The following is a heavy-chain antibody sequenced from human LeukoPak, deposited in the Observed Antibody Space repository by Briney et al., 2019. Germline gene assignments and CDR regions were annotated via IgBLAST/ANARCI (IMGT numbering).Heavy chain of an antibody. CDR3: GRDMWGTFDY. CDR2: ISPDSSDT. J-gene: IGHJ4*02. D-gene: IGHD7-27*01. CDR1: GFTFSAYW. Sequence: GQSLRLSCAASGFTFSAYWMHWGRQAPGEGLVWVSRISPDSSDTTYADSVKGRFTVSRDNAKNTLYLQMTSLRAEDTAVYYCGRDMWGTFDYWGQGALVTVSS. V-gene: IGHV3-74*01.